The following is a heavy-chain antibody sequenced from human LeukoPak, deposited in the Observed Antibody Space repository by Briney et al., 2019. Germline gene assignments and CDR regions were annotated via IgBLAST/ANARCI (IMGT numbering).Heavy chain of an antibody. CDR2: FDPEDGET. D-gene: IGHD4-23*01. Sequence: ASVKVSCRVSGYTLTELSMHWVRQAPGKGLEWMGGFDPEDGETIYAQKFQGRVTMTEDTSTDTAYMELSSLRSEDTAVYYCAIRLPHDYGGNGNAFDIWGQGTMVTVSS. CDR3: AIRLPHDYGGNGNAFDI. J-gene: IGHJ3*02. V-gene: IGHV1-24*01. CDR1: GYTLTELS.